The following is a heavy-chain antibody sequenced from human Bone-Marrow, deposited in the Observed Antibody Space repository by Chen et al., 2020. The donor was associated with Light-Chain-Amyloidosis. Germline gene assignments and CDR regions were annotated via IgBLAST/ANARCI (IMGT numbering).Heavy chain of an antibody. V-gene: IGHV4-34*01. J-gene: IGHJ4*02. CDR2: INHSGST. CDR3: ARGPSRITIFGVVITRGYFDY. D-gene: IGHD3-3*01. CDR1: GGSFSRYY. Sequence: QVQLQQWGAGLLKPSETLSLTCAVYGGSFSRYYWSWIRQPPGKGLEWIGEINHSGSTNYNPSLKSRVTISVDTSKNQFSLKLSSVTAADTAVYYCARGPSRITIFGVVITRGYFDYWGQGTLVTVSS.